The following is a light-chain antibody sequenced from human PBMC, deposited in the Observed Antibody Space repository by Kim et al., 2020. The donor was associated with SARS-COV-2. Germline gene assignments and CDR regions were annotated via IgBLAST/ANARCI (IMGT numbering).Light chain of an antibody. CDR2: SAS. CDR1: QGINTY. J-gene: IGKJ5*01. Sequence: DIQMTQSPSSLSASVGDRVTITCRASQGINTYLAWFQQKPGKAPKSLIYSASLLQSGVPTKFTGSGSGTVFTLTINNIQSEDFATYYCQQYKSSPPTFGQGTRLEIK. V-gene: IGKV1-16*02. CDR3: QQYKSSPPT.